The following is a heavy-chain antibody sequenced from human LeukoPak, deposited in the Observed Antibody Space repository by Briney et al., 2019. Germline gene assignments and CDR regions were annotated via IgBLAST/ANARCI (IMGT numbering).Heavy chain of an antibody. D-gene: IGHD6-19*01. V-gene: IGHV3-30*04. CDR3: ARDHPPYSSGLSYYYYGMDV. CDR1: GFTFSSYA. J-gene: IGHJ6*02. CDR2: ISYDGSNK. Sequence: PGGSLRLSCAASGFTFSSYAMHWVRQAPGKGLEWVAVISYDGSNKYYADSVKGRFTISRDNSKNTLYLQMNSLRAEDTAVYYCARDHPPYSSGLSYYYYGMDVWGQGTTVTVSS.